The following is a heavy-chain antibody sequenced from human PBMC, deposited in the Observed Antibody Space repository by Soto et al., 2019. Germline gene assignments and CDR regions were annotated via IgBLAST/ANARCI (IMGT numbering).Heavy chain of an antibody. V-gene: IGHV4-59*08. D-gene: IGHD3-3*01. CDR2: IYYSGST. J-gene: IGHJ4*02. CDR3: ERHANDFPDLDY. CDR1: GGSISRDY. Sequence: SETLSLTCTVSGGSISRDYWSWIRHPPGKGLEWIGYIYYSGSTNYNPSLKSRVTISVDTSKNQFSLKLSSVTAADTAVYYCERHANDFPDLDYWGQGTLVTISS.